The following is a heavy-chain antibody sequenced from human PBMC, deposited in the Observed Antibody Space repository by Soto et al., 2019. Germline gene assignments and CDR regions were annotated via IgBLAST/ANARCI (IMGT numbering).Heavy chain of an antibody. J-gene: IGHJ4*02. CDR1: GGTFSSYT. D-gene: IGHD2-15*01. Sequence: QVQLVQSGAEVKKPGSSVKVSCKASGGTFSSYTISWVRQAPGQGLEWMGRIIPILGIANYAQKFQGRVMITADKFTSTAYMELSSLRSEDTAVHYFARESIDVVVVAATNYFVYWCQGTLVTVFS. V-gene: IGHV1-69*08. CDR2: IIPILGIA. CDR3: ARESIDVVVVAATNYFVY.